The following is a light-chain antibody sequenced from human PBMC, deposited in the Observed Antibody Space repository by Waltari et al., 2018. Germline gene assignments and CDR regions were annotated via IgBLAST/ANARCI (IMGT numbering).Light chain of an antibody. J-gene: IGKJ3*01. CDR1: QSLLHRNGKNY. CDR3: MHALETRNT. CDR2: LGS. V-gene: IGKV2-28*01. Sequence: DIVMTQSPLSLPVTPGEPASIPCRPNQSLLHRNGKNYLDWYLQKPGQSPQLLIYLGSNRASGVPDRFSGSGSGTDFTLKISRVEAEDVGFYYCMHALETRNTFGPGTKVDIK.